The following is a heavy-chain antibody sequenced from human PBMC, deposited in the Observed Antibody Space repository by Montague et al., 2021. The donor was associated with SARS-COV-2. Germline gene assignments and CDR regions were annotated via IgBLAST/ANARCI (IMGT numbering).Heavy chain of an antibody. CDR3: AKIPAYQLKLLDDDYGTDV. D-gene: IGHD2-15*01. CDR1: GFTFTDYG. J-gene: IGHJ6*01. Sequence: SLRLSCAASGFTFTDYGMTWVRQAPGKGLEWVSGISGSGSGTNYADSVKGRFITSRDNSKSTLYLQLNSVRADDTAVYYCAKIPAYQLKLLDDDYGTDVWGQGPTVTVSS. V-gene: IGHV3-23*01. CDR2: ISGSGSGT.